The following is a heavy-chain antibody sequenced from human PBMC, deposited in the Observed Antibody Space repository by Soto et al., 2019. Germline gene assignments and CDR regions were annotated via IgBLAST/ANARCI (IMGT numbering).Heavy chain of an antibody. CDR2: ISSSSSYI. V-gene: IGHV3-21*01. D-gene: IGHD3-3*01. Sequence: EVQLVESGGGLVKPGGYLRLYCAASGFTFSSYSMNWVRQAPGKGLEWVSFISSSSSYIYYADSVKGRFTISRDNAKNSLYLQMNSLRAEDTAVYYCARDRATYYVFWSARILTGSDYWGQGTLVTVSS. CDR1: GFTFSSYS. CDR3: ARDRATYYVFWSARILTGSDY. J-gene: IGHJ4*02.